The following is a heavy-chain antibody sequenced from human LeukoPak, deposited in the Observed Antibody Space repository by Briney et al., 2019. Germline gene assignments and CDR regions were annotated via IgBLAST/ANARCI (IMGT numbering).Heavy chain of an antibody. CDR2: IIPIFGTA. CDR1: GGTFSSYA. J-gene: IGHJ6*03. D-gene: IGHD1-1*01. V-gene: IGHV1-69*05. CDR3: ARGEVTGTRPGNEDTSYYYYMDV. Sequence: ASVKVSCKGSGGTFSSYAISWVRQAPGQGLEWMGRIIPIFGTANYAQEFQGRVTITTNESTSTAYMELSSLRSEDTAVYYCARGEVTGTRPGNEDTSYYYYMDVWGKGTTVTVSS.